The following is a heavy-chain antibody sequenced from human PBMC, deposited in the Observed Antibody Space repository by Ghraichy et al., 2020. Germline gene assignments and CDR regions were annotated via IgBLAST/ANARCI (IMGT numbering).Heavy chain of an antibody. V-gene: IGHV4-39*02. Sequence: SETLSLTCTVSGGSISSSSYYWGWIRQPPGKGLEWIGSIYYSGSTYYNPSLKSRVTISVDTSKNQFSLKLSSVTAADTAVYYCARENSGYSSSWSFSSPGTAHPSHDYWGQGTLVTVSS. D-gene: IGHD6-13*01. J-gene: IGHJ4*02. CDR3: ARENSGYSSSWSFSSPGTAHPSHDY. CDR1: GGSISSSSYY. CDR2: IYYSGST.